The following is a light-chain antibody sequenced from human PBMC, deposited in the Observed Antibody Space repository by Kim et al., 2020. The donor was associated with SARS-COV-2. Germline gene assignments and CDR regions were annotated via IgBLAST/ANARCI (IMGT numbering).Light chain of an antibody. CDR1: QGIRNE. Sequence: SASVGDRVSITCRASQGIRNELGWYQQKPGKATKRLIYSASTLQSGAPSRFSGSGYGTEFTLTISSLQPEDFATYYCLQHNIYPPTFGQGTKLEI. V-gene: IGKV1-17*01. CDR3: LQHNIYPPT. CDR2: SAS. J-gene: IGKJ2*01.